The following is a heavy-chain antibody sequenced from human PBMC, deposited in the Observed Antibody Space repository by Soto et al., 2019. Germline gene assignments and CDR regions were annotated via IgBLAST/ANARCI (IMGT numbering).Heavy chain of an antibody. CDR1: GYPFTDYF. CDR3: ARGSGYGNYDY. D-gene: IGHD4-4*01. Sequence: ASVKVSCKASGYPFTDYFLHWVRQTPGQGLEWMGWINPNGGSTKSAQAYRGRVTMTRDTSTGTAYMEMTRVRSDDTAVYYCARGSGYGNYDYWGHGTLVTVSS. V-gene: IGHV1-2*02. J-gene: IGHJ4*01. CDR2: INPNGGST.